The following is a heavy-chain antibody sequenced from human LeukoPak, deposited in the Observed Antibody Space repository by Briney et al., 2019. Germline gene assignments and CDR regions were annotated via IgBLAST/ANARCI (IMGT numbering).Heavy chain of an antibody. D-gene: IGHD3-9*01. Sequence: ASVKVSCKASGYTFTGYYMHWVRQAPGQGLEWMGWINPNSGGTNYVQKFQGRVTMTRDTSISTAYMELSRLRSDDTAVYYCASGNRYVVLTRWGQGTLVTVSS. CDR1: GYTFTGYY. CDR2: INPNSGGT. CDR3: ASGNRYVVLTR. V-gene: IGHV1-2*02. J-gene: IGHJ4*02.